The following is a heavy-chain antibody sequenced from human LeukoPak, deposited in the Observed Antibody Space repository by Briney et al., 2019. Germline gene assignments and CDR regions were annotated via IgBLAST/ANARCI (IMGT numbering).Heavy chain of an antibody. Sequence: SETLSLTCTVSGGSISSYYWSWIRQPAGKGLEWIGRIYTSGSTNYNPSLKSRVTMSVDTSKNKFSLKLSSVTAADTAVYYCAREDPITIEQDYWGQGTLVTVSS. CDR3: AREDPITIEQDY. J-gene: IGHJ4*02. CDR2: IYTSGST. V-gene: IGHV4-4*07. CDR1: GGSISSYY. D-gene: IGHD3-10*01.